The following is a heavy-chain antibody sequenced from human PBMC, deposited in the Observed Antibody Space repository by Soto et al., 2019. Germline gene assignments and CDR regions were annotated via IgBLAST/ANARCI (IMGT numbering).Heavy chain of an antibody. CDR1: GFTFSNYA. CDR2: ISGSGGRS. CDR3: EKAYFVWSSDQAYYLDD. Sequence: EVQLVDSGGGLVQPGGSLRLSCAASGFTFSNYAMTWVRQGPGKGLEWVSGISGSGGRSYYADSVKGRFTISRDNSKSTLYLKMSSMKAADTAVYSCEKAYFVWSSDQAYYLDDWGQGTLVTVSS. D-gene: IGHD3-16*01. J-gene: IGHJ4*02. V-gene: IGHV3-23*04.